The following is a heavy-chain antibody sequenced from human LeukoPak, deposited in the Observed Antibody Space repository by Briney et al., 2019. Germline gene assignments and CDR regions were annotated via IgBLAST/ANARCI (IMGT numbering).Heavy chain of an antibody. CDR1: EFNFSSYA. J-gene: IGHJ6*03. CDR2: IRAGGGTT. V-gene: IGHV3-23*01. CDR3: AKDSSGWSHIYMDV. D-gene: IGHD6-19*01. Sequence: GGSLRLSCAASEFNFSSYAMTWVRQAPGKGLELVSGIRAGGGTTYYADSVKGRFTISRDNSKKTVYLQMDSLRAEDTAIYYCAKDSSGWSHIYMDVWGKRTTVTVSS.